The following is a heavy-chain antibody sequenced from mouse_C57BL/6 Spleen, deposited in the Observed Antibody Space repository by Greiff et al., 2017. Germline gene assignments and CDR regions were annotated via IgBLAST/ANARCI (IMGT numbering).Heavy chain of an antibody. V-gene: IGHV5-4*01. CDR3: ERVGDGYYARYFDV. J-gene: IGHJ1*03. CDR1: GFTFSSYA. CDR2: ISDGGSYT. Sequence: EVQVVESGGGLVKPGGSLKLSCAASGFTFSSYAMSWVRQTPGKRLEWVATISDGGSYTYYPDNVKGRFTISRDNAKNNLYLQMSHLKSEYTDMDYCERVGDGYYARYFDVWGTGTTVTVSS. D-gene: IGHD2-3*01.